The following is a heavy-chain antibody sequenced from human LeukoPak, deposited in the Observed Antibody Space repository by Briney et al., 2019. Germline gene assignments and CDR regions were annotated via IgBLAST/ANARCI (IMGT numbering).Heavy chain of an antibody. CDR1: GASINNYY. V-gene: IGHV4-59*01. J-gene: IGHJ4*02. CDR3: ARNFDS. CDR2: IYSTGDT. Sequence: SETLSLTCTVSGASINNYYWSWVRQPPLKGLEWIGYIYSTGDTSYNPSLESRVSISMDTSKNHFSLEITSVTAADTAVYYCARNFDSWGQGTLVTVSS.